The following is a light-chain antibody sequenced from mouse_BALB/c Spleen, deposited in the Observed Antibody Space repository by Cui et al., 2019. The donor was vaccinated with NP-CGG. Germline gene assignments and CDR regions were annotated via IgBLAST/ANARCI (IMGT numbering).Light chain of an antibody. CDR1: TGSVTTNNY. CDR3: SLWYSNHWV. V-gene: IGLV1*01. J-gene: IGLJ1*01. CDR2: GTN. Sequence: QDVVTQEPAPTTSPGETVTLTCRSSTGSVTTNNYANWVQEKPDHLFTGLIGGTNNRAPGVPARFSGSLIGDKAALTITGAQTEDEATYFCSLWYSNHWVFGGGTKLTVL.